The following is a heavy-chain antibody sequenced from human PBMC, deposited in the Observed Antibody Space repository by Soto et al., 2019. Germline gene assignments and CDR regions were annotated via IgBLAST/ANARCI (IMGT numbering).Heavy chain of an antibody. CDR3: ARGYGSEYYYYGMDV. Sequence: PGGSLKLSCAASGFTFISYSLNWVRQAPGKGLEWVSYISSSSSTIYYADSVKGRFTISRDNAKNSLYLQMNSLRDEDTALYYCARGYGSEYYYYGMDVWGQGTTVTVSS. CDR1: GFTFISYS. V-gene: IGHV3-48*02. D-gene: IGHD3-10*01. CDR2: ISSSSSTI. J-gene: IGHJ6*02.